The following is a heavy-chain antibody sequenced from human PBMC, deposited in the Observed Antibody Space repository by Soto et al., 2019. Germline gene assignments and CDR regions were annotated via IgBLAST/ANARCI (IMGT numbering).Heavy chain of an antibody. V-gene: IGHV1-18*01. CDR1: GYDFTTYG. J-gene: IGHJ4*02. CDR3: GRGRYGDY. D-gene: IGHD1-1*01. Sequence: QAHRVQSGAEVKKPGASVKVSCKGSGYDFTTYGITWVRQAPGQGLEWMAWISAHNGNTDDAQKPEGRVTVTRDTSTSTAYMELRSLRSDDTAVYYCGRGRYGDYWGQGALVTVSS. CDR2: ISAHNGNT.